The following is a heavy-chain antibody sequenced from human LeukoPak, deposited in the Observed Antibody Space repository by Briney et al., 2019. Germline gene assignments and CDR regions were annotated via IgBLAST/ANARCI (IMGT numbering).Heavy chain of an antibody. CDR3: ARDSGWSNYYFDY. J-gene: IGHJ4*02. Sequence: PGGSLRLSCAASGFTFSSYWMHWVRQAPGKGLVWVSRINSDGSSTSYADSVKGRFTISRDNAKNSLYLQMNSLRAEDTAVYYCARDSGWSNYYFDYWGQGTLVTVSS. CDR2: INSDGSST. CDR1: GFTFSSYW. V-gene: IGHV3-74*01. D-gene: IGHD2-15*01.